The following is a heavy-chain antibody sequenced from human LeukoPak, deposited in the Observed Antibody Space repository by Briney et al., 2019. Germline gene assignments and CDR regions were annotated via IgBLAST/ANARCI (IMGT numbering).Heavy chain of an antibody. CDR1: DISSYY. CDR3: ATLRYSHGYET. J-gene: IGHJ4*02. Sequence: PSETLSLTCTVSDISSYYWSWIRQPPEKGLEWIGYVYYDGRSNYNSSLRSRVTMSLDTSKNQFPLKLSSVTAADTAVYYCATLRYSHGYETWGQGTLVTVSS. D-gene: IGHD5-18*01. CDR2: VYYDGRS. V-gene: IGHV4-59*08.